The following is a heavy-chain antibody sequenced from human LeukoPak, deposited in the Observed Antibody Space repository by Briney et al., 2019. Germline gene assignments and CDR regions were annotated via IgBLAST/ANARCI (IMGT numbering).Heavy chain of an antibody. CDR3: AKKSDGMVRGVYNY. CDR2: ISGSGGST. D-gene: IGHD3-10*01. Sequence: GGSLRLSCAASGFTFSSYAMGWVRQAPGKGLEWVSAISGSGGSTYYADSVKGRFTISRDNSKNTLYLQMNSLRAEDTAVYYCAKKSDGMVRGVYNYWGQGTLVTVSS. V-gene: IGHV3-23*01. CDR1: GFTFSSYA. J-gene: IGHJ4*02.